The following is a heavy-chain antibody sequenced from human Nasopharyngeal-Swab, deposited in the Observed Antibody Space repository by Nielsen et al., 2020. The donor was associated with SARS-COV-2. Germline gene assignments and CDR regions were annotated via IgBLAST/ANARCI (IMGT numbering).Heavy chain of an antibody. D-gene: IGHD3-16*02. CDR3: ARAPHYDYIWGTYRQSYNFDY. CDR2: ISAYSGST. Sequence: SVKVSCKPSGYTFSNYGIHWLRQAPGQGLEWMGWISAYSGSTNYAQKLQDRVTMTTDTSTSTAYMELRSLRSDDTAVYYCARAPHYDYIWGTYRQSYNFDYWGQGTLVTVSS. V-gene: IGHV1-18*01. J-gene: IGHJ4*02. CDR1: GYTFSNYG.